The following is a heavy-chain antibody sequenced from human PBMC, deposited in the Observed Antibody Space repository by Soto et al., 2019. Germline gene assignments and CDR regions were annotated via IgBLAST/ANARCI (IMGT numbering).Heavy chain of an antibody. D-gene: IGHD3-10*01. CDR1: GFTFSSCG. Sequence: PGGSLRLSCAASGFTFSSCGMHWVRQAPGKGLEWVAVIWYDGSNKYYADSVKGRFTISRDNSKNTLYLQMNSLRAEDAAVYYCARDRITMVRGVTYYYGMDVWGQGTTVTVSS. CDR3: ARDRITMVRGVTYYYGMDV. CDR2: IWYDGSNK. V-gene: IGHV3-33*01. J-gene: IGHJ6*02.